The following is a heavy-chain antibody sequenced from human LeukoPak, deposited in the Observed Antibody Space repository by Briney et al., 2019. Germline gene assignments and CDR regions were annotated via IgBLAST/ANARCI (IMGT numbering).Heavy chain of an antibody. J-gene: IGHJ4*02. CDR1: GGSFSDYY. D-gene: IGHD4-17*01. CDR2: INHSGGT. V-gene: IGHV4-34*01. Sequence: SETLSLTCAVYGGSFSDYYWSCIRQPPGKGLEWIGEINHSGGTNYNPSLMSRVIISVDTSKNQFSLKLRSVTAADTAVYYCATSTVMNESCFDYWAQGTLVTVSS. CDR3: ATSTVMNESCFDY.